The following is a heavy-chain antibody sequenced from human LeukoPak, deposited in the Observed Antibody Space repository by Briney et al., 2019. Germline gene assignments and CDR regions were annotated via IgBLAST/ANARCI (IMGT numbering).Heavy chain of an antibody. Sequence: GGSLRLSCAASGFTFSSYAMRWVRQAPGKGLEWVAVISYDGSNKYYADSVKGRFTISRDNSKNTLYLQMNGLRAEDTAVYYCARAHDYSNYGWPDYWGQGTLVTVSS. CDR3: ARAHDYSNYGWPDY. D-gene: IGHD4-11*01. CDR2: ISYDGSNK. CDR1: GFTFSSYA. J-gene: IGHJ4*02. V-gene: IGHV3-30-3*01.